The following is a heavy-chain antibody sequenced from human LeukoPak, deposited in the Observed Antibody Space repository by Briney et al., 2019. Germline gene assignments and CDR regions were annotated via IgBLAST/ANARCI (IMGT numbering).Heavy chain of an antibody. CDR3: ARRPHSGYEGNSYYFDY. V-gene: IGHV4-39*01. D-gene: IGHD5-12*01. J-gene: IGHJ4*02. CDR2: IYYSGST. CDR1: GGSISSSSYY. Sequence: TSETLSLTCTVSGGSISSSSYYWGWIRQPPGKGLEWIGSIYYSGSTYHNPSLKSRVTISVDTSKNQFSLKLSSVTAADTAVYYCARRPHSGYEGNSYYFDYWGQGTLVTVSS.